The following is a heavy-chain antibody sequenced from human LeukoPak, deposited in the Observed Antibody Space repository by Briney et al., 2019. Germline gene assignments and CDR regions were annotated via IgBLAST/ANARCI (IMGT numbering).Heavy chain of an antibody. CDR1: GFTFSTYA. CDR2: IDSSSSYV. J-gene: IGHJ4*02. CDR3: ARDPLSSSSFDL. Sequence: GRSLRLSCAASGFTFSTYAMSWVRQAPGKGLEWVSSIDSSSSYVHYADSLKGRFTISRDNAKNSLYLQMNSLRAEDTAVYYCARDPLSSSSFDLWGQGTLVTVSS. V-gene: IGHV3-21*01. D-gene: IGHD6-13*01.